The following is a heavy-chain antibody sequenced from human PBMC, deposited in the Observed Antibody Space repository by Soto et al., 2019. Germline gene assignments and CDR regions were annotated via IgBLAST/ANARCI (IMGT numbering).Heavy chain of an antibody. D-gene: IGHD2-2*01. Sequence: ASVKVSCQASGYTFTRYTMNWVRQAPGQRLESMGWINPDNGNTKSSQKFQDRVSITRDTSASTAYMDLSRQSSEDTAVDYWARGIEEVQLEPWGQGTLVTVSS. CDR1: GYTFTRYT. CDR2: INPDNGNT. V-gene: IGHV1-3*01. CDR3: ARGIEEVQLEP. J-gene: IGHJ5*02.